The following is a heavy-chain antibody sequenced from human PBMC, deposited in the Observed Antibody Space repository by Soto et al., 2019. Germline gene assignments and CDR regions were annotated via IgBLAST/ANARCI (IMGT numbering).Heavy chain of an antibody. D-gene: IGHD3-22*01. V-gene: IGHV4-4*02. Sequence: QVQLQESGPGLVKPSGTLSLTCAVSGGSISSSNWWRWVRQPPGKGLEWIGEIYHSGSTNYNPSLKSRVTISVDKSKNQVSLKLRSVTAADTAVYYGARDPWRYYDSGGFDYWGQGTLVTVSS. CDR2: IYHSGST. J-gene: IGHJ4*02. CDR3: ARDPWRYYDSGGFDY. CDR1: GGSISSSNW.